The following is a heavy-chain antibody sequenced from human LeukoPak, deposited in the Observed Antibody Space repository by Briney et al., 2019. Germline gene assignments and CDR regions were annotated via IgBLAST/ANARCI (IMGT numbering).Heavy chain of an antibody. J-gene: IGHJ4*02. CDR2: ISYDGSNK. CDR3: ARDADGYED. V-gene: IGHV3-30*03. Sequence: GGSLRLSCAASGFIFSSYAMHWVGQAPGKGLEWVAVISYDGSNKYYADSVKGRFTISRDNSKNTLYLQMNSLRAEDTAVYYCARDADGYEDWGQGTLVIVSS. D-gene: IGHD5-24*01. CDR1: GFIFSSYA.